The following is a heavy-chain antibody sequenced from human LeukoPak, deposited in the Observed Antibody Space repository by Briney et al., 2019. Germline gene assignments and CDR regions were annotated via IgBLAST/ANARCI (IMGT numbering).Heavy chain of an antibody. Sequence: PGGSLRLSCAASGFVFNSYWMTWVRQAPGKGLEWVASINEGGSGKYYVDSVKGRFTISRDNAQKSLYLEMHSLRAEDTAVYYCARAVTSTEGYWGQGPLVTVSS. D-gene: IGHD4-17*01. V-gene: IGHV3-7*03. CDR3: ARAVTSTEGY. J-gene: IGHJ4*02. CDR1: GFVFNSYW. CDR2: INEGGSGK.